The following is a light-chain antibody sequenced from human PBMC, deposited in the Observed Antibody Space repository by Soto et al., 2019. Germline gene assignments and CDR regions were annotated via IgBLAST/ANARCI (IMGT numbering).Light chain of an antibody. CDR1: QSIRHY. J-gene: IGKJ1*01. V-gene: IGKV1-5*01. CDR3: QHHNSYSQT. CDR2: GAS. Sequence: DIQMTQSPPTLSASVGARVTITCRASQSIRHYLAWYQQMPGKAPKLLIYGASTLQSGVPSRFSGSGAVTEFTLTISSLQPDDFGTYFCQHHNSYSQTFGQGTKVEIK.